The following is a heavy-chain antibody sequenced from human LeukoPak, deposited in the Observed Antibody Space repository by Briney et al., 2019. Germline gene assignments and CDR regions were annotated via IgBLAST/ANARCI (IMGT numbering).Heavy chain of an antibody. Sequence: GGSLRLSCAASGFTFSSYSMNWVRQAPGKGLEWVSSISGSSSYIYYADSVKGRFTISRDNAKNSLYLQMNSLRAEDTAVYYCARGHIVVVTASNDYWGQGTLVTVSS. CDR1: GFTFSSYS. CDR2: ISGSSSYI. V-gene: IGHV3-21*01. D-gene: IGHD2-21*02. J-gene: IGHJ4*02. CDR3: ARGHIVVVTASNDY.